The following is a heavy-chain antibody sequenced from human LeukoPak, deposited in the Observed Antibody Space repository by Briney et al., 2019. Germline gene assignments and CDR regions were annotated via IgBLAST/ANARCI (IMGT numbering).Heavy chain of an antibody. CDR2: IYYSGST. Sequence: SETLSLTCTVSGGSISSYYWSWIRQPPGKGLEWIGYIYYSGSTNYNPSLKSRVTISVDTSKNQFPLKLSSVTAADTAVYYCARVPNTASSGSYYYGMDVWGQGTTVTVSS. V-gene: IGHV4-59*12. CDR1: GGSISSYY. D-gene: IGHD5-18*01. J-gene: IGHJ6*02. CDR3: ARVPNTASSGSYYYGMDV.